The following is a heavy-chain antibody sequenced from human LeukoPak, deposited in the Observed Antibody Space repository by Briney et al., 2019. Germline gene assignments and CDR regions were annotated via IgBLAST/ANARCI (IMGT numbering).Heavy chain of an antibody. CDR2: IYHSGST. CDR1: GGSISTDDYY. V-gene: IGHV4-30-4*01. Sequence: SQTLSLTCTISGGSISTDDYYWSWIRQPPGKGLEWIGFIYHSGSTYYNPSLKSRVTISVDTSKNQFSLKLSSVTAADTAVYYCARDEGHIPWFHPWGQGTLVTVSS. J-gene: IGHJ5*02. CDR3: ARDEGHIPWFHP.